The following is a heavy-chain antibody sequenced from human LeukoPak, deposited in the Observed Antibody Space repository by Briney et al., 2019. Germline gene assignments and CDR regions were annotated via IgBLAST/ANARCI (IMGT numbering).Heavy chain of an antibody. Sequence: GGSLRLSCAASGFTFSSYGMHWVRQAPGKGLEWVAFIRTDGSSKYYAESVKGRFTISRDNSKNTVDLEMNSLRSEDMAVYYCSKLKATRTDPFDYWGQGTLVTVSS. D-gene: IGHD1-1*01. V-gene: IGHV3-30*02. CDR3: SKLKATRTDPFDY. J-gene: IGHJ4*02. CDR2: IRTDGSSK. CDR1: GFTFSSYG.